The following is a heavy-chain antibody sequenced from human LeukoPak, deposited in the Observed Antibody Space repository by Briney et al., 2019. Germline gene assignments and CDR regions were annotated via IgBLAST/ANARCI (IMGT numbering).Heavy chain of an antibody. CDR2: ISPKNDKT. J-gene: IGHJ4*02. CDR1: GYTFYNYG. CDR3: ARDDITIFGVVREFYFDY. Sequence: GASVKVSCKASGYTFYNYGISWVRQAPGQGPEWMGWISPKNDKTHYAQGLQGRVTMTTDTSTSTAYMELRSLRSDDTAMYYCARDDITIFGVVREFYFDYWGQGTLVTVSS. D-gene: IGHD3-3*01. V-gene: IGHV1-18*01.